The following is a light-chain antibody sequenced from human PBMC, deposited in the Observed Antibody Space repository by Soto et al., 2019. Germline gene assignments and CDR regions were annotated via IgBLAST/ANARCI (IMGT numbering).Light chain of an antibody. CDR3: CAYAGRSTWV. J-gene: IGLJ3*02. V-gene: IGLV2-23*01. CDR1: SSDVGSYNL. Sequence: QSVLTQPASVSGSPGQSITISCTGTSSDVGSYNLLSWYQHHPGKAPKLMIYEGGKRPSGVSNRFSGSKSGNTASLTISGLQAEDEADYYCCAYAGRSTWVFGGGTQLTVL. CDR2: EGG.